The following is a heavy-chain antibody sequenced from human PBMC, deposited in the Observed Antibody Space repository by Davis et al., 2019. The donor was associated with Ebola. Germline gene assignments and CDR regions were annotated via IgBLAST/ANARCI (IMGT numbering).Heavy chain of an antibody. V-gene: IGHV3-21*01. CDR1: GFTFSSYS. CDR2: ISSSSSYI. CDR3: ARCGSLCYYYYYMDV. D-gene: IGHD1-26*01. Sequence: PGRSLRLSVAASGFTFSSYSRNWFRQAPGKGLEWVSSISSSSSYIYYADSVKGRFTISRDNAKNSQYLQMNSLRAEDTAVYYCARCGSLCYYYYYMDVWGKGTTVTVSS. J-gene: IGHJ6*03.